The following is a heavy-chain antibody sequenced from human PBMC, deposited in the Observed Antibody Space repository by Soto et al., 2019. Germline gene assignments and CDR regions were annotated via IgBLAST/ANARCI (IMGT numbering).Heavy chain of an antibody. D-gene: IGHD3-3*01. CDR1: GYPVTAYY. Sequence: QLHLVQSGAVVKKPGASVTVSCSASGYPVTAYYMHWVRQAPGRGLEWMAGTNPATGAAKYTQTFPGRVTMTRDTSTSTVFMELSGLTSEDTAVFYCARGGGVGVAGSAAFDMWGQGTLVTVSS. J-gene: IGHJ3*02. V-gene: IGHV1-2*02. CDR3: ARGGGVGVAGSAAFDM. CDR2: TNPATGAA.